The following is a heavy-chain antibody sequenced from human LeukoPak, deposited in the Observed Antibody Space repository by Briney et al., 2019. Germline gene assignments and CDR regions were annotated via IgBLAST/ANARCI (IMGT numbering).Heavy chain of an antibody. V-gene: IGHV3-23*01. J-gene: IGHJ4*02. CDR1: GFTLSSYT. D-gene: IGHD6-19*01. Sequence: GGSLRLSCAASGFTLSSYTMSWVRQAPGKGLEWVSAIDGSGGSTYYADSVKGRFTISRDNSKNTLSLQMNSLRAEDTAVYYCARDLSSGWSLDYWGQGTLVTVSS. CDR2: IDGSGGST. CDR3: ARDLSSGWSLDY.